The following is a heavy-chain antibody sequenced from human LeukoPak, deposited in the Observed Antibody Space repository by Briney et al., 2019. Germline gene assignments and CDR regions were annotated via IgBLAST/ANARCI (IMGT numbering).Heavy chain of an antibody. V-gene: IGHV4-34*01. CDR1: GGSFSGYY. CDR3: ARGSIAAAAPGAFDI. D-gene: IGHD6-13*01. CDR2: INHSGST. Sequence: IPSETLSLTCAVYGGSFSGYYWSWIRQPPGKGLEWIGEINHSGSTNYNPSLKSRVTISVDTSENQFSLKLSSVTAADAAVYYCARGSIAAAAPGAFDIWGQGTMVTASS. J-gene: IGHJ3*02.